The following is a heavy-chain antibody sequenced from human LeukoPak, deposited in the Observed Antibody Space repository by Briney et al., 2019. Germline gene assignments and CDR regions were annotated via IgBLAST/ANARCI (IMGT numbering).Heavy chain of an antibody. CDR2: IYHSGST. J-gene: IGHJ6*02. CDR1: GGSISSGGYS. D-gene: IGHD2-21*02. CDR3: AGGPMGRDDCGGDCYSDTYYGMDV. V-gene: IGHV4-30-2*01. Sequence: PSETLSLTCAVSGGSISSGGYSWSWIRQPPGKGLEWIGYIYHSGSTYYNPSLKSRVTISVDRSKNQFSLKLSSVTAADTAVYYCAGGPMGRDDCGGDCYSDTYYGMDVWGQGTTVTVSS.